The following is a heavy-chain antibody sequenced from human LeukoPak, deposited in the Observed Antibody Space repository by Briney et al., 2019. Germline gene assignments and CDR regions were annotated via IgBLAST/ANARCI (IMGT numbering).Heavy chain of an antibody. Sequence: GGSLRLSCAASGFXFSTHSMNWVRQAPGEGLEWVSCISSSSRDIYYADSVKGRFTISRDNAKNSLYLQMSSLRAEDTAVYYCARVPGGLEWADFDYWGQGTLVTVSS. CDR2: ISSSSRDI. CDR1: GFXFSTHS. D-gene: IGHD3-3*01. V-gene: IGHV3-21*01. J-gene: IGHJ4*02. CDR3: ARVPGGLEWADFDY.